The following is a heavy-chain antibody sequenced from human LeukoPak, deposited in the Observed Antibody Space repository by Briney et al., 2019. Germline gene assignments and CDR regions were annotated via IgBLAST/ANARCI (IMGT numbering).Heavy chain of an antibody. CDR3: TRLGSSGWYNWFDP. Sequence: GGSLRLSCAASGFTFSSYWMSWVRQAPGKGLEWVANIKQDGSEKYYVDSVKGRFTISRDNAKNSLYLQMNSLRAEDTAVYYCTRLGSSGWYNWFDPWGQGTLVTVSS. CDR1: GFTFSSYW. J-gene: IGHJ5*02. D-gene: IGHD6-19*01. CDR2: IKQDGSEK. V-gene: IGHV3-7*01.